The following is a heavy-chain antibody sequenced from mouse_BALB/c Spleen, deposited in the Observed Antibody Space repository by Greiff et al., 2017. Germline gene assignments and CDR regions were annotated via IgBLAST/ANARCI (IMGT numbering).Heavy chain of an antibody. Sequence: VQLQQSGAELARPGASVKLSCKASGYTFTSYWMQWVKQRPGQGLEWIGAIYPGDGDTRYTQKFKGKATLTADKSSSTPYMQLSSLASEDSAVYYCASSAPSWDYWGQDTTLTVSS. CDR2: IYPGDGDT. V-gene: IGHV1-87*01. D-gene: IGHD1-2*01. CDR3: ASSAPSWDY. J-gene: IGHJ2*01. CDR1: GYTFTSYW.